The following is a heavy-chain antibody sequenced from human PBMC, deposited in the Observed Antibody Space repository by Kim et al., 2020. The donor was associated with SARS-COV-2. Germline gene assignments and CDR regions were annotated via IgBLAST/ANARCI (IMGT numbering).Heavy chain of an antibody. Sequence: KGRFTISRDNSKNTLYLQMNSLRAEDTAVYYCARDLGYCSSTSCPSAFDYWGQGTLVTVSS. V-gene: IGHV3-30*07. CDR3: ARDLGYCSSTSCPSAFDY. J-gene: IGHJ4*02. D-gene: IGHD2-2*01.